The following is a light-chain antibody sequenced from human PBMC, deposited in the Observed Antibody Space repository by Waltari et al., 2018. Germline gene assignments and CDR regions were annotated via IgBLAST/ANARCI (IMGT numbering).Light chain of an antibody. CDR1: SISVSTNYY. CDR3: VLYMGGGVL. CDR2: CTD. Sequence: QTVVTQEPSFSVSPGGTVAPTCGLISISVSTNYYTRWYQRTPGQARGRVIYCTDSSASVVPDRLSGSIHGHQAFLTNTGVQAHDEAEYYCVLYMGGGVLFGGETKLTGL. J-gene: IGLJ3*02. V-gene: IGLV8-61*01.